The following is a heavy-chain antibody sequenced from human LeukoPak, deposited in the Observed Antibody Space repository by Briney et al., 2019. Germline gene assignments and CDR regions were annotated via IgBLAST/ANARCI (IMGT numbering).Heavy chain of an antibody. V-gene: IGHV4-59*08. CDR2: IYNSGST. D-gene: IGHD4-11*01. Sequence: KSSETLSLTCTVSGGSISNYYWSWIRQSPGKGLEWIGYIYNSGSTNYNLSLKSRVTISVDTSKNQFSLRLSSVSAADTAVYYCARHYKSTRTTVFDYWGQGTLVTVSA. CDR3: ARHYKSTRTTVFDY. J-gene: IGHJ4*02. CDR1: GGSISNYY.